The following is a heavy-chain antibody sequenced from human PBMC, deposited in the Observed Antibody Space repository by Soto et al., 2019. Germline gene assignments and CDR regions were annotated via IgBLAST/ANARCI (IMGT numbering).Heavy chain of an antibody. CDR3: ARHSIYGEFGY. CDR1: VGSISSYY. CDR2: IYYSGST. J-gene: IGHJ4*02. V-gene: IGHV4-59*08. D-gene: IGHD2-21*01. Sequence: SETLSLTCTVSVGSISSYYWSWIRQPPGKGLEWVGYIYYSGSTNYNPSLKSRVTISVDTSKNQFSLKLTSVTATDTAVYYCARHSIYGEFGYWGQGTQVTVSS.